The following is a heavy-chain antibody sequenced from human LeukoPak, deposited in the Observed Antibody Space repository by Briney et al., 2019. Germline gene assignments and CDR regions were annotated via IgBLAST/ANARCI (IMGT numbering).Heavy chain of an antibody. J-gene: IGHJ4*02. CDR1: GFTFDYYA. V-gene: IGHV3-9*01. CDR3: AKNSGYSNGWYDY. CDR2: ISWNSGSI. Sequence: SLRLSCAASGFTFDYYAMHWVRQAPGEGLEGGSVISWNSGSIGYADSVKGRFNISRDNAKNSLYLQMNSLRAEDTALYYCAKNSGYSNGWYDYWGQGTLVTVSS. D-gene: IGHD6-19*01.